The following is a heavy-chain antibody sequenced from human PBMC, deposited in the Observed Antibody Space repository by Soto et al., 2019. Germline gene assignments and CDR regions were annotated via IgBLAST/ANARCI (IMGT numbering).Heavy chain of an antibody. CDR2: ISSSSSTI. V-gene: IGHV3-48*01. Sequence: PGGSLRLSCAASGFTFSSYSMNWVRQAPGKGLEWVSYISSSSSTIYYADSVKGRFTISRDNAKNTLYLQMNSLRAEDTAVYYCAKYDFWSGYSNWFDPWGQGTLVTVSS. D-gene: IGHD3-3*01. J-gene: IGHJ5*02. CDR1: GFTFSSYS. CDR3: AKYDFWSGYSNWFDP.